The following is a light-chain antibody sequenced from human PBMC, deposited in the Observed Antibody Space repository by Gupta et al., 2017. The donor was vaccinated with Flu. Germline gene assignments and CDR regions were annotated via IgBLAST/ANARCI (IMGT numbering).Light chain of an antibody. J-gene: IGLJ3*02. V-gene: IGLV2-14*01. CDR2: EVT. Sequence: SALTQPASVSGSPGQSITISCTGTSSDIGGYNYVSWYLQHPGKAPKLMIYEVTNRPAGVASRFSGSKSGNTASLTVSVLEGEDAADYLRGADTSSTIWVFGGGTKVTVL. CDR1: SSDIGGYNY. CDR3: GADTSSTIWV.